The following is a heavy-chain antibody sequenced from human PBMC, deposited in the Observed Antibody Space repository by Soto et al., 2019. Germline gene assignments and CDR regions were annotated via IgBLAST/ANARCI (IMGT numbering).Heavy chain of an antibody. J-gene: IGHJ4*02. V-gene: IGHV5-51*01. Sequence: GESLKISCKGSGYSFTSYWIGWVRQMPGKGLEWMGIIYPGDSDTRYSPSFQGQVTISADKSISTAYLQWSSLKASDSAMYYCARLTLAQDSSGYHIFDYWGLGTQVTVSS. D-gene: IGHD3-22*01. CDR3: ARLTLAQDSSGYHIFDY. CDR1: GYSFTSYW. CDR2: IYPGDSDT.